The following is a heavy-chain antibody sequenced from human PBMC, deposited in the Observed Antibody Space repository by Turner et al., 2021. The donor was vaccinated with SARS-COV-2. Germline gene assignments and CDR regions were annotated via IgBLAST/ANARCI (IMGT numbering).Heavy chain of an antibody. CDR2: IIPILGTA. V-gene: IGHV1-69*01. D-gene: IGHD4-17*01. Sequence: QVQLVQSGAEVKKPGSSVKVSCKASGNTFSTYAISWVRQAPGQGLEWMVGIIPILGTANYAQNFQGRVTITADESSSTAYMELSSLRSEDTAVYYCARDVDYFSPIWGSHHYYYGMDVWGQGTTVTVSS. J-gene: IGHJ6*02. CDR3: ARDVDYFSPIWGSHHYYYGMDV. CDR1: GNTFSTYA.